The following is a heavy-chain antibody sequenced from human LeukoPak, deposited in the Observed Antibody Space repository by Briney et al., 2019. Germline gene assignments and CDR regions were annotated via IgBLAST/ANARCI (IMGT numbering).Heavy chain of an antibody. D-gene: IGHD6-13*01. Sequence: GESLKTSCKGPGYSFTSHWIAWVRQISGKGVEWIGIIYPGDSDTRYSPSFQGQVTISADKSISTAYVQWSSLKASDTAMYYCARRAGYSSSWYYFDYWGQGTLVTVSS. CDR2: IYPGDSDT. V-gene: IGHV5-51*01. CDR1: GYSFTSHW. CDR3: ARRAGYSSSWYYFDY. J-gene: IGHJ4*02.